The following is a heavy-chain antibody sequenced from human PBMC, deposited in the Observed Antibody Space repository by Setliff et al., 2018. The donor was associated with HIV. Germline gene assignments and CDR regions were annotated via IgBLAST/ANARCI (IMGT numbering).Heavy chain of an antibody. CDR2: IYSTGDT. Sequence: PSETLSLTCSVSGGSISNFYWSWIRQPPGKGLEWVGHIYSTGDTNYNPSLKSRVTLSADTSKNQLFLSLTSVTAADTAVYYCARVRLTMIMMVDYFDQWGQGTLVTVSS. V-gene: IGHV4-4*07. J-gene: IGHJ4*02. D-gene: IGHD3-22*01. CDR3: ARVRLTMIMMVDYFDQ. CDR1: GGSISNFY.